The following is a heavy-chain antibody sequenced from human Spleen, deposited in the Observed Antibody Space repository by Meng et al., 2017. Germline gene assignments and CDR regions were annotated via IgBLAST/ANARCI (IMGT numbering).Heavy chain of an antibody. J-gene: IGHJ4*01. CDR3: ARGPATMAHDFDN. CDR2: IKHSEST. CDR1: GGSFSDYY. D-gene: IGHD5-24*01. Sequence: QFDLQRWVPGLLNPSETLNLTCVMSGGSFSDYYLSLFRQLPEKGLEWSGEIKHSESTNDNPSLGSRATISVDASQINLSLKLSSVTAEDAPVYYCARGPATMAHDFDNWGQASLVTVSS. V-gene: IGHV4-34*04.